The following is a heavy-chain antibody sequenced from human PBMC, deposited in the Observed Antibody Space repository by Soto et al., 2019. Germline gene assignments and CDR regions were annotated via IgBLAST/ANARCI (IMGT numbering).Heavy chain of an antibody. J-gene: IGHJ6*03. CDR2: ISAYNGNT. Sequence: QVQLVESGAEVKKPGASVKVSCKASGYTFTSYGISWVRRAPGQGLEWMGWISAYNGNTNYAQKLQGRVTITTDAATSTDYMELRSLRSEATAVHSCARDFDSIFGVVIIGVRYYMDVWGKGTTVTVSS. CDR1: GYTFTSYG. D-gene: IGHD3-3*01. CDR3: ARDFDSIFGVVIIGVRYYMDV. V-gene: IGHV1-18*01.